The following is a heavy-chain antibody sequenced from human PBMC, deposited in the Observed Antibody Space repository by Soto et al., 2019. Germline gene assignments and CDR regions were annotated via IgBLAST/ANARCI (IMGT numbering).Heavy chain of an antibody. D-gene: IGHD3-10*01. J-gene: IGHJ4*02. CDR3: ASPGPELLNY. CDR2: TYYNGNT. V-gene: IGHV4-39*01. Sequence: PSETLSLTCTVSGGSIDRSNYYWDWIRQPPGKGLEWIGTTYYNGNTNYAQKLQGRVTMTTDTSTSTAYMELRSLRSDDTAVYYCASPGPELLNYWGQGTLVTVSS. CDR1: GGSIDRSNYY.